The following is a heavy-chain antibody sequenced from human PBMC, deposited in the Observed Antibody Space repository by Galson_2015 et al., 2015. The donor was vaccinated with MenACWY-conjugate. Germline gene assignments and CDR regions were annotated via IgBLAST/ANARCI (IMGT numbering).Heavy chain of an antibody. CDR2: INSDGSST. V-gene: IGHV3-74*01. J-gene: IGHJ4*02. D-gene: IGHD1-26*01. Sequence: SLRLSCAASGFTFSTYWMHWVRQAPGKGLAWVSRINSDGSSTSYADSVKGRFTISRDNAKNTLYLQMNSLRAEDTAVYYCARLGGNYRTTSHFDYWGQGTLVTVSS. CDR3: ARLGGNYRTTSHFDY. CDR1: GFTFSTYW.